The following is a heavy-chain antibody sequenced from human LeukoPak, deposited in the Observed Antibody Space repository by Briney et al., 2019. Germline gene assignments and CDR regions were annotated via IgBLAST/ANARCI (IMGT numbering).Heavy chain of an antibody. D-gene: IGHD3-22*01. V-gene: IGHV3-53*01. CDR2: IYSGGST. CDR3: ARDLPNYYDSSGYAFDI. Sequence: GSLRLSCAASGFTVGSNYMSWVRQAPGKGLEWVSVIYSGGSTYYADSVKGRFTISRDNSKNTLYLQMNSLRAEDTAVYYCARDLPNYYDSSGYAFDIWGQGTMVTVSS. CDR1: GFTVGSNY. J-gene: IGHJ3*02.